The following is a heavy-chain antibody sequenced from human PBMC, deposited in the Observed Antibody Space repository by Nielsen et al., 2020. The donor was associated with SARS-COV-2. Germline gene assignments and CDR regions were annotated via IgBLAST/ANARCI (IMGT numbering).Heavy chain of an antibody. CDR2: RHYTGNT. Sequence: SETLSLTCSVSGGSFSSGGSSYSWIRQHPGKGLEWIGLRHYTGNTYYNPSLQSRLFISVDTSKNQFSLKLSSVTAADTAVYYCARGSTIFGNWFDPWGQGTLVTVSS. CDR3: ARGSTIFGNWFDP. V-gene: IGHV4-31*03. CDR1: GGSFSSGGSS. J-gene: IGHJ5*02. D-gene: IGHD3-3*01.